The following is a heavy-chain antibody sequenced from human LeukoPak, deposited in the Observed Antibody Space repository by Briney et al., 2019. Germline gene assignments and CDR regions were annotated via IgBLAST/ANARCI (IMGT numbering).Heavy chain of an antibody. CDR3: AKDRGYSPLDY. Sequence: GGSLRLSCAASGFTFGNYGMHWVRQAPGKGLEWVAIISYDGSYKSYADSVKGRFTISRDNSKNTLFLQMNSLRAEDTAVYYCAKDRGYSPLDYWGQGTLVTVSS. V-gene: IGHV3-30*18. D-gene: IGHD5-18*01. CDR2: ISYDGSYK. CDR1: GFTFGNYG. J-gene: IGHJ4*02.